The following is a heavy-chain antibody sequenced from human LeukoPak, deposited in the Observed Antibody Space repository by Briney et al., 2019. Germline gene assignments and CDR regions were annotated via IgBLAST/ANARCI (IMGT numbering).Heavy chain of an antibody. V-gene: IGHV5-51*01. CDR3: ARHVSSSSSSLGY. D-gene: IGHD6-6*01. Sequence: GESLKISCKGSGYSFTSYWIGWVRQMPGKGLEWMEIIYPGDSDTRYSPSFQGQVTISADKSISTAYLQWSSLKASDTAMYYCARHVSSSSSSLGYWGQGTLVTVSS. CDR2: IYPGDSDT. CDR1: GYSFTSYW. J-gene: IGHJ4*02.